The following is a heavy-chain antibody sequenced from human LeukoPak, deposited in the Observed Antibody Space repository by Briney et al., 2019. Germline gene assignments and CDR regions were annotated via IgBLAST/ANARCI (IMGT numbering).Heavy chain of an antibody. Sequence: SETLSLTCTVSGGSISSGSYYWAWIRQPAGKGLEWIGRFYTSESANYNPSLKSRVTISVDTSKNQFSLKLTSVTAADTAVYYCARSDFWCGYFDSWGQGTLVTVSS. J-gene: IGHJ4*02. CDR2: FYTSESA. CDR1: GGSISSGSYY. CDR3: ARSDFWCGYFDS. V-gene: IGHV4-61*02. D-gene: IGHD3-3*01.